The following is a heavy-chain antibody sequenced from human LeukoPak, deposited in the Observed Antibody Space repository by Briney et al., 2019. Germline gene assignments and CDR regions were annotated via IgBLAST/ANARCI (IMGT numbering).Heavy chain of an antibody. D-gene: IGHD6-19*01. CDR3: ARSPTGYSSGWYNY. V-gene: IGHV4-59*08. CDR1: GGSISSYY. CDR2: IYYSGST. Sequence: PSETLSLTCTVSGGSISSYYWSWIRQPPGKGLEWIGYIYYSGSTNYNPSLKSRVTISVDTSKNQFSLKLSSVTAADTAVYYCARSPTGYSSGWYNYWGQGTLVTVSS. J-gene: IGHJ4*02.